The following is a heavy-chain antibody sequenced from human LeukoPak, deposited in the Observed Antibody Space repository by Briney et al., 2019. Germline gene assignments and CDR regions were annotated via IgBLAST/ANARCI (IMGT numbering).Heavy chain of an antibody. J-gene: IGHJ4*02. Sequence: GGSLRLSCAASGFTFSSYWMSWVRQAPGKGLEWVANIKQDGSEKYYVDSVKGRFTISRDNAKNSLYLQMNSLRAEDTAVYYCARGDYYDSNGYYDYWGQGTLVTVSS. CDR3: ARGDYYDSNGYYDY. D-gene: IGHD3-22*01. CDR2: IKQDGSEK. CDR1: GFTFSSYW. V-gene: IGHV3-7*01.